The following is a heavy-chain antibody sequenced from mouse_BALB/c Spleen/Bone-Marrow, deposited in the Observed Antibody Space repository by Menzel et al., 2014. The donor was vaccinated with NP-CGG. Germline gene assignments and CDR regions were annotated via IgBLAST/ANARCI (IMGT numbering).Heavy chain of an antibody. CDR3: ARRAYGSGYGFAY. CDR2: INPTTGYT. CDR1: GYTFTSYW. V-gene: IGHV1-7*01. D-gene: IGHD1-1*01. Sequence: QVQLKQSGAELAKPGASVKMSCKASGYTFTSYWMHWVKQRPGQGLEWIGYINPTTGYTEYNQKFKDEATLTADKSSGTAYMQLSSLTSEDSAVYYCARRAYGSGYGFAYWGQGTLVTVSA. J-gene: IGHJ3*01.